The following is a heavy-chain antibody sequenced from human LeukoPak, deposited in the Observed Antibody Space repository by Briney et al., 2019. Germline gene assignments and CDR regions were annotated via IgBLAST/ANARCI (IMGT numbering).Heavy chain of an antibody. CDR3: ARVSVSPDYYGSGSPRYYYYMDV. Sequence: ASVTVSCKASGYTFTNYYMHWVRQAPGQGLEWMGIINPIGGGTSYAQKFQGRLTMTRDTSTTTVYMELSSLRSEDTAMYYCARVSVSPDYYGSGSPRYYYYMDVWGKGTTVTISS. D-gene: IGHD3-10*01. CDR1: GYTFTNYY. CDR2: INPIGGGT. V-gene: IGHV1-46*01. J-gene: IGHJ6*03.